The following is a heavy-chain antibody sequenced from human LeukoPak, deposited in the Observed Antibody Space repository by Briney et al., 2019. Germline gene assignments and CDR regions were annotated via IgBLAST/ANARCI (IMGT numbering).Heavy chain of an antibody. Sequence: GGSLRLSCAASGFTFSSYWMHWVRQAPGKGLVWVSRINSDGSSTSYADSVKGRFTISRDNAKNTLYLQMNSLRAEDTAVYYCARISGFLTPFRKCGGDCHFDYWGQGTLVTVSS. V-gene: IGHV3-74*01. CDR3: ARISGFLTPFRKCGGDCHFDY. J-gene: IGHJ4*02. D-gene: IGHD2-21*02. CDR2: INSDGSST. CDR1: GFTFSSYW.